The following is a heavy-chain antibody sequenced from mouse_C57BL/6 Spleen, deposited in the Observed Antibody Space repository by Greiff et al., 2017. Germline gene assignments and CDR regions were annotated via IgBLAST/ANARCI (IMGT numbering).Heavy chain of an antibody. D-gene: IGHD2-3*01. CDR1: GYAFSSSW. CDR3: AGWLLSYAMDY. V-gene: IGHV1-82*01. CDR2: IYPGDGDT. Sequence: VQLQQSGPELVKPGASVKISCKASGYAFSSSWMNWVKQRPGKGLEWIGRIYPGDGDTNYNGKFKGKATLTADNSTSTAYMQLSSLTSEDSAVYFCAGWLLSYAMDYWGQGTSVTVSS. J-gene: IGHJ4*01.